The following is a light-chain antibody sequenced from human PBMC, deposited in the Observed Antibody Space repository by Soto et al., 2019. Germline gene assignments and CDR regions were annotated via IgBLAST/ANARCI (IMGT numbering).Light chain of an antibody. CDR2: EVN. Sequence: QSALTQPPSASGSPGQSVAISCTGTSSDVGGYNYVSWYQQHPGKAPKLMTYEVNKRPSGVPDRFSGSKSGNTASLTVSDVQAEDESDYYCSSYAGSSNVFGTGTKLTVL. CDR3: SSYAGSSNV. V-gene: IGLV2-8*01. J-gene: IGLJ1*01. CDR1: SSDVGGYNY.